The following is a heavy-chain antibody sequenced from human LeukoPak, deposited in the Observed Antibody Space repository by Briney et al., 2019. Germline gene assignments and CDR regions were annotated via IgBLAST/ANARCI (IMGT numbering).Heavy chain of an antibody. V-gene: IGHV4-59*12. CDR2: IYYSGST. J-gene: IGHJ3*02. Sequence: PSETLSLTCTVSGGSISSYYWSWIRQPPGKGLEWIGYIYYSGSTNYNPSLKSRVTISVDTSKNQFSLKLSSVTAADTAVHYCATYSGSLLDAFDIWGQGTMVTVSS. CDR3: ATYSGSLLDAFDI. D-gene: IGHD1-26*01. CDR1: GGSISSYY.